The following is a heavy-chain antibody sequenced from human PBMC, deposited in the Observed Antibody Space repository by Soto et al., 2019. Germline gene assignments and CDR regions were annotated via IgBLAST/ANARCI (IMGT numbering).Heavy chain of an antibody. D-gene: IGHD2-15*01. CDR1: VFTFSSYA. CDR2: IGGSGGSI. Sequence: GGSLRLSCSASVFTFSSYAMTWFRQAPGKGLEWVSVIGGSGGSIYYADFVKGRFTIARDSSKNTLYLQMNSLRAEDTAVYYCAKEYCSGGTCYGAFDIWGQGTMVTVSS. V-gene: IGHV3-23*01. CDR3: AKEYCSGGTCYGAFDI. J-gene: IGHJ3*02.